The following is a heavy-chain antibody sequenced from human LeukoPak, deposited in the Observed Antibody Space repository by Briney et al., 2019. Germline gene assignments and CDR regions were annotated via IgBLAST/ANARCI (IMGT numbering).Heavy chain of an antibody. CDR1: GFTFSSYW. J-gene: IGHJ3*02. D-gene: IGHD2-8*01. CDR3: VFSSYGPYLYGINI. Sequence: GGSLRLSCAASGFTFSSYWMSWVRQAPGEGLEWVSGISWDGGSTSYADSVKGRFTISRDNAKNSLYLQMNSLRAEDTAFYHCVFSSYGPYLYGINIWGHGTMVTVSS. CDR2: ISWDGGST. V-gene: IGHV3-20*01.